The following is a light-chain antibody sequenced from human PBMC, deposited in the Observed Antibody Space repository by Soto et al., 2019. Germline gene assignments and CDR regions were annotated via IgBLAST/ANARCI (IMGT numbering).Light chain of an antibody. CDR1: QSVSSNY. CDR3: QQYDTSPWT. V-gene: IGKV3-20*01. Sequence: ENVLTQSPGTLSLSPGERATLSCRASQSVSSNYLAWYQQKPGQAPRLLIYGASSRATGIPDRFSGSGSGTDFTLTISRLEPDDFAVYYCQQYDTSPWTFGQGTKVDIK. CDR2: GAS. J-gene: IGKJ1*01.